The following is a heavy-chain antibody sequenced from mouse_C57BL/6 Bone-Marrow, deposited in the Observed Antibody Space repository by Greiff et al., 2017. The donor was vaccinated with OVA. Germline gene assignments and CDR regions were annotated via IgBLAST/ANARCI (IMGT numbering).Heavy chain of an antibody. CDR2: IDPANGNT. Sequence: EVQLQESVAELVRPGASVKLSCTASGFNIKNTYMHWVKQRPEQGLEWIGRIDPANGNTKYAPKFQGKATITADTSSNTAYMQLSSLTSEDTAIYYCARKAQLRPLYYDAMDYWGQGTSVTVSS. V-gene: IGHV14-3*01. CDR1: GFNIKNTY. CDR3: ARKAQLRPLYYDAMDY. D-gene: IGHD3-1*01. J-gene: IGHJ4*01.